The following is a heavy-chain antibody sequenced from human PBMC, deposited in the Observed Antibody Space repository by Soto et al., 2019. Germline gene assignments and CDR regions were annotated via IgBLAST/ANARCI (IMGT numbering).Heavy chain of an antibody. J-gene: IGHJ5*02. CDR2: IYHSGST. D-gene: IGHD3-10*01. V-gene: IGHV4-30-2*01. CDR1: GGSISSGGYS. Sequence: PSETLSLTCAVSGGSISSGGYSWSWIRQPPGKGLEWIGYIYHSGSTYYNPSLKSRVTISVDRSKNQFSLKLSSVTAADTAVYYCARDGSGSYSNWFDPWGQGTLGTVS. CDR3: ARDGSGSYSNWFDP.